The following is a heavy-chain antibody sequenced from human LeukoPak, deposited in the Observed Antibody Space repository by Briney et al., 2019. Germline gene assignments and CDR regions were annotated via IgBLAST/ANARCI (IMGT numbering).Heavy chain of an antibody. CDR1: GFTFSSYG. CDR3: AKVHLTYYYDSDGYGFQDH. V-gene: IGHV3-30*18. D-gene: IGHD3-22*01. CDR2: VSYDGNNK. J-gene: IGHJ4*02. Sequence: GGSLRLSCAASGFTFSSYGMHWVRQAPGKGLEWVAVVSYDGNNKYYGDSVKGRFTISRDNSKNTLFLQMNSLRTEDTAVYYCAKVHLTYYYDSDGYGFQDHWGQGTLVTVSS.